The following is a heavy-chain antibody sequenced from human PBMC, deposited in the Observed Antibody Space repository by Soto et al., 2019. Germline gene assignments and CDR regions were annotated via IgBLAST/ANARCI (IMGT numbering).Heavy chain of an antibody. CDR2: ISGGGVAT. CDR3: EKGRSSVTASDVFDS. Sequence: EVQLVESGGGLVQPGGSLRLCCAASGFTFSSYSMSWVRQAPGKGLEWVSAISGGGVATNYADSVKGRFTISRDNSKNNVCVQMNSLRAEDTAVYYCEKGRSSVTASDVFDSGGQGTVVTVSS. CDR1: GFTFSSYS. J-gene: IGHJ3*02. D-gene: IGHD2-21*02. V-gene: IGHV3-23*04.